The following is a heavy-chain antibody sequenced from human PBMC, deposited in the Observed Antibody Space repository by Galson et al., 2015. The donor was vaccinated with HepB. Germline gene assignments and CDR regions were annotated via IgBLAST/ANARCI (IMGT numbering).Heavy chain of an antibody. Sequence: SVKVSCKASGGTFSSYAISWVRQAPGQGLEWMGRIIPILGIANYAQKFQGRVTITADKSTSTAYMELSSLRSEDTAVYYCARAPYDYVWGSYRYTGPVDYWGQGTLVTVSS. CDR2: IIPILGIA. J-gene: IGHJ4*02. V-gene: IGHV1-69*04. CDR1: GGTFSSYA. D-gene: IGHD3-16*02. CDR3: ARAPYDYVWGSYRYTGPVDY.